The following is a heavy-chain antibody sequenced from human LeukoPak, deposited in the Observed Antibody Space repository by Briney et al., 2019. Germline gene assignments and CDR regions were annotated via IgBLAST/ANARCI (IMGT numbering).Heavy chain of an antibody. D-gene: IGHD2-2*01. CDR3: ARVESGSCSNTRCRSIDY. CDR2: INTDGSDT. J-gene: IGHJ4*02. V-gene: IGHV3-74*01. CDR1: GFTFSKYW. Sequence: GGSLRPSCAASGFTFSKYWLHWVRQAPGEGLVWVSRINTDGSDTSYADSVKGRFTISRDNAKNTLYLQMSSLRAEDTAVYYCARVESGSCSNTRCRSIDYWGQGTLVTVSS.